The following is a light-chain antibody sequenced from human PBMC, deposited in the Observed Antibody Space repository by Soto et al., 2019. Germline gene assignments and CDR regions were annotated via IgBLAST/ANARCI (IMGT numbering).Light chain of an antibody. Sequence: EIVLTQSPGTLSLSPGEGATLSCRASQTVSSNYLAWYQQKPGQAPRLLIYGASSRATGTPDRFSGSGSGTDFSLTISRLEPEDFAVYYCQQYGSSPPYTFGQGTNLEIE. CDR2: GAS. CDR1: QTVSSNY. CDR3: QQYGSSPPYT. J-gene: IGKJ2*01. V-gene: IGKV3-20*01.